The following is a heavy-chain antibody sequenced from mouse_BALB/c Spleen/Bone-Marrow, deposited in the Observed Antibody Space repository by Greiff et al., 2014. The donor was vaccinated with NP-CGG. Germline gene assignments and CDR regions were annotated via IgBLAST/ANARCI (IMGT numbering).Heavy chain of an antibody. V-gene: IGHV1-7*01. CDR2: INPSTAYT. Sequence: VQLQQSGAELAKPGASVKMSCKASGYTFTVYWIHWVEQRPGQGLEWIGYINPSTAYTEYNQKFKDKATLTADKSSTTAYMQLSSLTSEDSAVYYCALTTATPFAYWGQGTLVTVS. CDR1: GYTFTVYW. J-gene: IGHJ3*01. D-gene: IGHD1-2*01. CDR3: ALTTATPFAY.